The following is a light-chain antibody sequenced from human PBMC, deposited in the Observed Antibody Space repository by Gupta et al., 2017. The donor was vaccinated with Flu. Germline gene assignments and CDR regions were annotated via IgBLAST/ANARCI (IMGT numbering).Light chain of an antibody. V-gene: IGKV1-27*01. CDR2: GAS. Sequence: PSSLSASVGDTVTITCRASQGISTYLAWYQQKPGKGPKLLIYGASTLQSGVPSRFSGSGSGTDFTLTIDSLQPEDVATYYCQKDSSALGTFGHGTKVEIK. CDR3: QKDSSALGT. J-gene: IGKJ3*01. CDR1: QGISTY.